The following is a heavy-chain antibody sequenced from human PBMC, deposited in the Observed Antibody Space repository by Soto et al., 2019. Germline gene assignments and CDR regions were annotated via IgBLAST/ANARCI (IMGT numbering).Heavy chain of an antibody. Sequence: QLQLQESGPGLVKPSETLSLTCTVSGGSISSSSYYWGWIRQPPGKGLEWIGSIYYSGSTYYNPSLKSRVTISVDTSKNQFSLKLSSVTAADTAVYYCARRLEQQLEETQYYYYYGMDVWGQGTTVTVSS. CDR1: GGSISSSSYY. CDR3: ARRLEQQLEETQYYYYYGMDV. D-gene: IGHD6-13*01. CDR2: IYYSGST. J-gene: IGHJ6*02. V-gene: IGHV4-39*01.